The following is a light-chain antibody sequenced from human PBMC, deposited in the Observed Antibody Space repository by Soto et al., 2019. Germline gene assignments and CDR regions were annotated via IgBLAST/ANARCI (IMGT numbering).Light chain of an antibody. CDR2: AAS. CDR3: LQQYFYPFT. CDR1: QGIRND. J-gene: IGKJ3*01. V-gene: IGKV1-6*01. Sequence: AIQLTQSPSSLSASVGDRVTITCRASQGIRNDLGWYQQKPGKAPKLLIYAASSLQSGVPSRFSGSASGTDFTLTISSLQPEDFATYYCLQQYFYPFTFGPGTTVDLK.